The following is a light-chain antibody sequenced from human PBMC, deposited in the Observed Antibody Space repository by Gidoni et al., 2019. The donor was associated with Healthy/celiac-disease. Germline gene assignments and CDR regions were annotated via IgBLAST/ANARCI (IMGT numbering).Light chain of an antibody. Sequence: DIQMTPSPSTLSASVGDRVTITCRASQSISSWLAWYQQKPGKAPKLLIYKASSLESGVPSRFSGSGSGTEFTLTISSLQPDDFATYYCQQYNRYVWTFGQGTKLEIK. CDR3: QQYNRYVWT. CDR2: KAS. J-gene: IGKJ2*02. V-gene: IGKV1-5*03. CDR1: QSISSW.